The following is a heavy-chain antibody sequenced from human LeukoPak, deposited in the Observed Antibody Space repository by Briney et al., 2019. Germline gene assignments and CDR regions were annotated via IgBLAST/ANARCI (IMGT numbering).Heavy chain of an antibody. J-gene: IGHJ3*02. D-gene: IGHD3-10*01. Sequence: PGGSLRLSCAASGFTFDDYGMSWVRQAPGKGLEWVSGINWNGGSTGYADSVKGRFTISRDNAKNSLYLQMNSLRAEDTALYHCARGTWFGEPRAFDIWGQGTMVTVSS. CDR3: ARGTWFGEPRAFDI. CDR2: INWNGGST. CDR1: GFTFDDYG. V-gene: IGHV3-20*01.